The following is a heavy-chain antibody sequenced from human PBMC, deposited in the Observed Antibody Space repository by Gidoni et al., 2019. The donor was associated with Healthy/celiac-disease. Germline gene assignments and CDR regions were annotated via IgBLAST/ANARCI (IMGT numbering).Heavy chain of an antibody. D-gene: IGHD1-1*01. CDR3: ARGYRWDAFDI. Sequence: VQLVESGGALVQPGGSLTLSCAPSGFTFSSYEMNWVRQAPGKGREWVSYIRSSGSTIYYADYVKGRFTISRDNAKNSLYLQMNSLRAEDTAVYYCARGYRWDAFDIWGQGTMVTVSS. CDR1: GFTFSSYE. V-gene: IGHV3-48*03. CDR2: IRSSGSTI. J-gene: IGHJ3*02.